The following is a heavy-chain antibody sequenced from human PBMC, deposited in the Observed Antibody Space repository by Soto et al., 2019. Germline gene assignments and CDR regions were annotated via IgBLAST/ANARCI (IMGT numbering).Heavy chain of an antibody. CDR2: ISGSGGST. Sequence: GGSLRLSCAASGFTFSSYAMSWVRQAPGKGLEWVSAISGSGGSTYYADSVKGRFTISRDNSKNTLYLQMNSLRAEDTAVYYCATIPAAIAYYYYYYMDVWGKGTTVTVSS. D-gene: IGHD2-2*01. V-gene: IGHV3-23*01. CDR1: GFTFSSYA. J-gene: IGHJ6*03. CDR3: ATIPAAIAYYYYYYMDV.